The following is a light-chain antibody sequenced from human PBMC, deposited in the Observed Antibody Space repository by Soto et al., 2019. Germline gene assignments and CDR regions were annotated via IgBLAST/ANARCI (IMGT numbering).Light chain of an antibody. Sequence: QSVLTQPPSLSGAPGQRVTISCTGSSSNIGAGYDVHWYQQLPGTAPKLLIYGNSNRPSGVPDRFSGSKSGTSVSLAITGLQAEAEADYHCQSYDSSLSGYVLGTWTKRTVL. CDR1: SSNIGAGYD. J-gene: IGLJ1*01. V-gene: IGLV1-40*01. CDR2: GNS. CDR3: QSYDSSLSGYV.